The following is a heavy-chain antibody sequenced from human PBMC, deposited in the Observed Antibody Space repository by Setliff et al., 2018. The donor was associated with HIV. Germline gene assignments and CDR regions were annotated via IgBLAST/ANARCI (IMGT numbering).Heavy chain of an antibody. CDR3: VRHLLDYNFWSGYSTQNCLNY. CDR2: IYYTGRT. CDR1: GGSISNYY. V-gene: IGHV4-59*08. J-gene: IGHJ4*02. D-gene: IGHD3-3*01. Sequence: PSETLSLTCNVSGGSISNYYWTWMRQPPGKGLEWIGHIYYTGRTNYNPSLQSRVNMSVDTSKNQLSLNLTSVTAADTAIYYCVRHLLDYNFWSGYSTQNCLNYWGQGALVTVSS.